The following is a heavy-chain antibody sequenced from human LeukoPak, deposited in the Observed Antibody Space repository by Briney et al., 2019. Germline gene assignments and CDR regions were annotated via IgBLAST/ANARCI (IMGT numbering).Heavy chain of an antibody. CDR3: AKGDSSGFLAAFDI. D-gene: IGHD3-22*01. CDR2: ISGSGGRT. V-gene: IGHV3-23*01. Sequence: PGGSLRLSCAASGFTFSSYVMSWVRQASGKGVEWVSGISGSGGRTYYADSVKGRVTISRDNSKNTLYLQMNSLRAEDTALYYCAKGDSSGFLAAFDIWGQGTMVTVSS. CDR1: GFTFSSYV. J-gene: IGHJ3*02.